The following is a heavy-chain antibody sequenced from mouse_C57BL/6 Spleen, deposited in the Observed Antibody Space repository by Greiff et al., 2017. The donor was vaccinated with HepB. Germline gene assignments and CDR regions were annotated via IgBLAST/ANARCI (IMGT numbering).Heavy chain of an antibody. D-gene: IGHD2-4*01. V-gene: IGHV5-17*01. CDR3: ARSGIYDYVYYFDY. J-gene: IGHJ2*01. CDR1: GFTFSDYG. Sequence: EVQVVESGGGLVKPGGSLKLSCAASGFTFSDYGMHWVRQAPEKGLEWVAYISSGSSTIYYADTVKGRFTISRDNAKNTLFLQMTSLRSEDTAMYYCARSGIYDYVYYFDYWGQGTTLTVSS. CDR2: ISSGSSTI.